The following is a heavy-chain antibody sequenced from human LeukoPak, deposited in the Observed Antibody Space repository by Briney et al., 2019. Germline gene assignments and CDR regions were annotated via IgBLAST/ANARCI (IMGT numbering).Heavy chain of an antibody. CDR1: GGSFSGYY. V-gene: IGHV4-34*01. J-gene: IGHJ5*02. D-gene: IGHD6-19*01. CDR3: ATARAGAAFRWFDP. CDR2: INHSGST. Sequence: SETLSLTCAVYGGSFSGYYWSWIRQPPGKGREWLGEINHSGSTNYNPSLKSRVTISVDTSKNQFSLKLSSVTAADTAVYYCATARAGAAFRWFDPWGQGTLVTVSS.